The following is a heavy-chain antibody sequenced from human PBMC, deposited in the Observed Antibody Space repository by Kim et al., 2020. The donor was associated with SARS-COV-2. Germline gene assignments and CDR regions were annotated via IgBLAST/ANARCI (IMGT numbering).Heavy chain of an antibody. CDR2: ITCDGSNK. V-gene: IGHV3-30*18. CDR3: TKAETTSEFDY. D-gene: IGHD4-17*01. CDR1: GFIFSNYG. Sequence: GGSLRLSCAASGFIFSNYGMHWVRQAPGKGLEWVAGITCDGSNKYYADSVKGRFTISRDNSKNTLYLQMNSLRAEDTAVYYCTKAETTSEFDYWGQRTMV. J-gene: IGHJ4*02.